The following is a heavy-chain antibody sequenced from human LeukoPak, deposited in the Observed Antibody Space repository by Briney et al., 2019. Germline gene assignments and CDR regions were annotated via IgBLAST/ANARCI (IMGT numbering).Heavy chain of an antibody. CDR3: ARGQQLVPFDC. D-gene: IGHD6-13*01. CDR2: INHSGST. CDR1: GGSFSGYY. J-gene: IGHJ4*02. V-gene: IGHV4-34*01. Sequence: SETLSLTCAVYGGSFSGYYWSWIRQPPGKGLEWIGEINHSGSTNYNPSLKSRVTISVDTSKNQFSLKLSSVTAADTAVYYCARGQQLVPFDCWGQGTLVTVSS.